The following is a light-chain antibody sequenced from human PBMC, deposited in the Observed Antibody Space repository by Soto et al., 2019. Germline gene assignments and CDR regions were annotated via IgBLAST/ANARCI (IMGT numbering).Light chain of an antibody. CDR1: QSISRY. CDR2: SAS. Sequence: DIQMTQSPSSLSASVGDRVTITCRASQSISRYLTWYQQKPGQAPRLLIYSASSMDGGVPSRFSGSGSGTDFTLTISSLQPDDFGSYYCQQSYTTPFTFGPGTKVDIK. CDR3: QQSYTTPFT. V-gene: IGKV1-39*01. J-gene: IGKJ3*01.